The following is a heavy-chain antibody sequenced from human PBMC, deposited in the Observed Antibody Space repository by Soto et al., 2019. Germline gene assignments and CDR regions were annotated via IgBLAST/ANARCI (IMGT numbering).Heavy chain of an antibody. CDR2: IYWDDDK. J-gene: IGHJ4*02. CDR3: ARLYCSGGSCYSHYFDY. CDR1: EFSLSTSGVG. D-gene: IGHD2-15*01. V-gene: IGHV2-5*02. Sequence: QITLKESGPTLVKPTQTLTLTCTFSEFSLSTSGVGVGWIRQPPGKALEWLALIYWDDDKRYSPSLKSRLTITRXSSLNXXVLTMTNMDPVDTATYYCARLYCSGGSCYSHYFDYWGQGTLVTVSS.